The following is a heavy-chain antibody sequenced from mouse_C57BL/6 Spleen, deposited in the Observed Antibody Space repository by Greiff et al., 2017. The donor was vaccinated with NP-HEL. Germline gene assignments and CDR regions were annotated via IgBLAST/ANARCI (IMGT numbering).Heavy chain of an antibody. V-gene: IGHV1-69*01. D-gene: IGHD1-1*01. CDR3: AREGITTNDYYAMDY. CDR1: GYTFTSYW. Sequence: QVHVKQPGAELVMPGASVKLSCKASGYTFTSYWMHWVKQRPGQGLEWIGEIDPSDSYTNYNQKFKGKSTLTVDKSSSTAYMQLSSLTSEDSAVYYCAREGITTNDYYAMDYWGQGTSVTVSS. CDR2: IDPSDSYT. J-gene: IGHJ4*01.